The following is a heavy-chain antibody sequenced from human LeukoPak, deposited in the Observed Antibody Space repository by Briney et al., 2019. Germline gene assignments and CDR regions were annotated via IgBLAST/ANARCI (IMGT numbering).Heavy chain of an antibody. CDR3: GVSRAYFDY. V-gene: IGHV1-18*04. Sequence: GASVKVSCKASGYTFTGYYMHWVRQAPGQGLEWMGWISAYNGNTNYAQKLQGRVTMTTDTSTSTAYMELRSLRSDDTAVYYCGVSRAYFDYWGQGTLVTVSS. J-gene: IGHJ4*02. CDR1: GYTFTGYY. CDR2: ISAYNGNT. D-gene: IGHD5/OR15-5a*01.